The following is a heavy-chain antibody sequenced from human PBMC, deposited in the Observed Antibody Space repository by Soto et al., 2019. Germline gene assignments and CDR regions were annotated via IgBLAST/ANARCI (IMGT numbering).Heavy chain of an antibody. V-gene: IGHV3-74*01. CDR3: VRVLKSIGWDNDVFDI. D-gene: IGHD6-19*01. CDR2: IDTYGSAT. CDR1: GFSLSAYL. J-gene: IGHJ3*02. Sequence: GGSLRLSCAASGFSLSAYLMHWVRQAPGKGLVWVSRIDTYGSATKYADSVEGRFTISKDNAANTLYLQMNNLRADDTAVYYCVRVLKSIGWDNDVFDIWGQGTMVTVSS.